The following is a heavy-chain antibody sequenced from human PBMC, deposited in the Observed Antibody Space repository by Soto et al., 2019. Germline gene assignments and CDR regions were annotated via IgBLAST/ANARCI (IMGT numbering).Heavy chain of an antibody. Sequence: QVQLQESGPGLVKPSGTLSLTCAVSGGSITSSDWCSWVRQPPGKGLEWIGEIYHSGSTNYNPSLKSRVTISVDKSKKQFSLWLTSVTAADTAVYYCAKKWVIASDAALDIWGQGTMVTVSS. CDR2: IYHSGST. J-gene: IGHJ3*02. V-gene: IGHV4-4*02. CDR3: AKKWVIASDAALDI. D-gene: IGHD6-13*01. CDR1: GGSITSSDW.